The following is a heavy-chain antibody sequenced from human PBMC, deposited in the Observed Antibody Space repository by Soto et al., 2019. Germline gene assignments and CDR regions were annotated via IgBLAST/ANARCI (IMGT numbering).Heavy chain of an antibody. CDR1: GGSISSGGYY. CDR2: IYCSGSR. Sequence: QVQLKESGPGLVKPSQTLSFTCTVSGGSISSGGYYWSCIRQHPGKGLEWIVYIYCSGSRYYNPSLRTRLNISVDTSEHQFSLKLSSVTAADTAVYYCARDDCYDFRLDYWGQGTLVTVSS. J-gene: IGHJ4*02. D-gene: IGHD2-21*01. V-gene: IGHV4-31*03. CDR3: ARDDCYDFRLDY.